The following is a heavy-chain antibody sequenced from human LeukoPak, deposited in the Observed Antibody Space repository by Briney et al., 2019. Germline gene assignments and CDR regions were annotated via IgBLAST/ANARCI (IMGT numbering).Heavy chain of an antibody. V-gene: IGHV3-23*01. CDR2: ISGSGGST. J-gene: IGHJ4*02. CDR1: GFTFSSYA. D-gene: IGHD3-22*01. Sequence: GGSLRLSCAASGFTFSSYAMSWVRQAPGKGLEWVSAISGSGGSTYYADSVKGRFTISRDNSKNTLYLQMNSLRAEDTAVYYCARDPGLGWGSGYYPGYWGQGTLVTVSS. CDR3: ARDPGLGWGSGYYPGY.